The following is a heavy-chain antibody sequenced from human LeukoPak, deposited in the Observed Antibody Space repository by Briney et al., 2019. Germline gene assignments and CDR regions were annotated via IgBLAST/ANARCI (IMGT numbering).Heavy chain of an antibody. CDR3: ASRKLGNDY. D-gene: IGHD7-27*01. J-gene: IGHJ4*02. Sequence: PSETLSLTCTVSGGSISSSTYYWGWIRQPPGKGLEWIGSIYYSGSTYYNPSLKSRVTISVDTSKNQFSLKLSSVTAADTAVYYCASRKLGNDYWGQGTLVTVSS. CDR1: GGSISSSTYY. CDR2: IYYSGST. V-gene: IGHV4-39*07.